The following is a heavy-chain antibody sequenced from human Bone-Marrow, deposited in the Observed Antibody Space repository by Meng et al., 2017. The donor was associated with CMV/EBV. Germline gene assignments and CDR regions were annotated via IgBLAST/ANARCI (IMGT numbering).Heavy chain of an antibody. V-gene: IGHV3-74*01. Sequence: GESLKISCAASGFTFSSYWMHWVRQVPGKGLVWVSRINSDGSSTSYVDSVKGRFTISRDNAKNTLYLQMNSLRAEDTAVYYCARDGRPYYDFWSGYYDYYYGMDVWGQGTTVTVSS. CDR1: GFTFSSYW. J-gene: IGHJ6*02. D-gene: IGHD3-3*01. CDR2: INSDGSST. CDR3: ARDGRPYYDFWSGYYDYYYGMDV.